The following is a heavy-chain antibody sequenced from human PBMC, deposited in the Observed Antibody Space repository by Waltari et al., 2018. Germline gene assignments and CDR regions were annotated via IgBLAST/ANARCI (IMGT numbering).Heavy chain of an antibody. CDR3: ARAAFRDWENGVCLSEI. J-gene: IGHJ3*02. CDR2: INHRGNT. CDR1: GGSFSGSLSGYY. D-gene: IGHD1-26*01. V-gene: IGHV4-34*01. Sequence: QVQLQQRGAGLLKPSETLSLPCGVYGGSFSGSLSGYYWGWIRQAPGKGLELIGEINHRGNTSYNPSLKSRVTGSVGVSTRQLFLNLTSVTAADTVVYYGARAAFRDWENGVCLSEIWAQGTLVTVSA.